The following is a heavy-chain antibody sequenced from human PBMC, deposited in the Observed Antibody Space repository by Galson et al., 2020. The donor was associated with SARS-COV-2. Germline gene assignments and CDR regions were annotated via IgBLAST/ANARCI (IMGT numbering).Heavy chain of an antibody. V-gene: IGHV3-15*01. CDR1: GITFSNAW. J-gene: IGHJ4*02. CDR3: TTMMITFGGLIVPDY. D-gene: IGHD3-16*01. Sequence: GESLKISCATSGITFSNAWMSWVRQAPGKGLEWVGRIKTKTDGGTTDYAAPVKGRFTISRDDSKNTLYLQMNSLKTEDTAVYYCTTMMITFGGLIVPDYWGQGTLVTVSS. CDR2: IKTKTDGGTT.